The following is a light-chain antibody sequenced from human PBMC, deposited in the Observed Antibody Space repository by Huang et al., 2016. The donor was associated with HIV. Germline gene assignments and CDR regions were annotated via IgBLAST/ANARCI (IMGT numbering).Light chain of an antibody. J-gene: IGKJ5*01. V-gene: IGKV1-9*01. CDR1: QGISSY. CDR3: QHLNSFPIIT. Sequence: IQLTQSPSSLSASVGDRVTITCRASQGISSYLAWYQQKPGKAPKLLIFAASTLQSGVPSRVSGSGAGTDFTLTISSLQPEDFATYCCQHLNSFPIITFGQGTRLEIK. CDR2: AAS.